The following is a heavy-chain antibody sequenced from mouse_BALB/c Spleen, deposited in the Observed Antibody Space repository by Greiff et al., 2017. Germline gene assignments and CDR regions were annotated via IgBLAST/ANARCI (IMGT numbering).Heavy chain of an antibody. CDR2: ISYSGST. D-gene: IGHD2-14*01. Sequence: EVQLQESGPGLVKPSQSLSLTCTVTGYSITSDYAWNWIRQFPGNKLEWMGYISYSGSTSYNPSLKSRISITRDTSKNQFFLQLNSVTTEDTATYYCARTLYDVPFAYWGQGTLVTVSA. CDR3: ARTLYDVPFAY. CDR1: GYSITSDYA. V-gene: IGHV3-2*02. J-gene: IGHJ3*01.